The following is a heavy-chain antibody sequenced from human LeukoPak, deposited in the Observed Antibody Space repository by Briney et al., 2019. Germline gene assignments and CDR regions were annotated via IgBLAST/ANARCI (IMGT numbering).Heavy chain of an antibody. D-gene: IGHD2/OR15-2a*01. J-gene: IGHJ4*02. CDR2: ISSSGSTK. CDR3: ARGGLSIMGY. V-gene: IGHV3-48*01. CDR1: GITFSSYS. Sequence: PGGSLRLSCGASGITFSSYSMNWVRQAPGKGREWVSYISSSGSTKYYADSVKGRFTISRDNARNSLYLQMNSLRAEDTAVYFCARGGLSIMGYWGQGTLVTVSS.